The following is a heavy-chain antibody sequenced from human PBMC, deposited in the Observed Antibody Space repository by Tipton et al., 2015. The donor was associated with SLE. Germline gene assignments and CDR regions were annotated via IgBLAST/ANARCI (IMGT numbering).Heavy chain of an antibody. D-gene: IGHD3-10*02. Sequence: TLSLTCTVSGGSISSSSYYWGWIRQPPGRGLEWIGSIFYRGSAYYNPSLKSRVTISLDASHNHLSLRLNSLTAADTAVYYCAINFVLEGLPDYWGQGSLVTVSS. CDR3: AINFVLEGLPDY. CDR2: IFYRGSA. V-gene: IGHV4-39*02. CDR1: GGSISSSSYY. J-gene: IGHJ4*02.